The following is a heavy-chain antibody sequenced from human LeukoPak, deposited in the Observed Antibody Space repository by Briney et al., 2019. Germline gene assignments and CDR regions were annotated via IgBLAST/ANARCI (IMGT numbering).Heavy chain of an antibody. D-gene: IGHD6-13*01. J-gene: IGHJ4*02. CDR1: GFTFDDYA. Sequence: SGGSLRLSCAASGFTFDDYAMHWVRQAPGKGLEWVSGISWNSGSIGYADSVKGRFTISRDNAKNSPYLQMNSLRAEDTALYYCAKGTDSSSWDPFDYWGQGTLVTVSS. CDR2: ISWNSGSI. CDR3: AKGTDSSSWDPFDY. V-gene: IGHV3-9*01.